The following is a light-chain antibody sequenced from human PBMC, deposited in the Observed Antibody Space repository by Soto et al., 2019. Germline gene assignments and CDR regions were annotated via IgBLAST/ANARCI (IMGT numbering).Light chain of an antibody. Sequence: ERMLTHSPGTLSLSRVERATLSCRASQSVSSSYLAWYQQKPGQAPRLLIYGASSRATGIPDRFSGSGSGTNYTATDRGLGPGHFGGNALQMYGSGSRLTLGQGTRVEIK. J-gene: IGKJ1*01. CDR3: QMYGSGSRLT. CDR2: GAS. CDR1: QSVSSSY. V-gene: IGKV3-20*01.